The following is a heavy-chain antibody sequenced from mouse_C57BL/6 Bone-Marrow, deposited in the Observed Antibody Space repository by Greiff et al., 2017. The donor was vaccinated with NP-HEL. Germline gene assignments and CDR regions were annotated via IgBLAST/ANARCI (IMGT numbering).Heavy chain of an antibody. V-gene: IGHV1-80*01. Sequence: QVQLKQSGAELVKPGASVKISCKASGYAFSSYWMNWVKQRPGKGLEWIGQIYPGDGDTNYNGKFKGKATLTADKSSSTAYMQLSSLTSEDSAVYFCARRAYYGSSYYFDYWGQGTTLTVSS. CDR1: GYAFSSYW. CDR3: ARRAYYGSSYYFDY. J-gene: IGHJ2*01. D-gene: IGHD1-1*01. CDR2: IYPGDGDT.